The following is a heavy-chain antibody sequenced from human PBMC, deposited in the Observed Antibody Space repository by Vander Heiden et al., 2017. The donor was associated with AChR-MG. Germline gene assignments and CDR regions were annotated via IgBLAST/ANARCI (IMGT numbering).Heavy chain of an antibody. Sequence: VQLVQSGSESKKPGASVKVSCRASGYTFTTYAMNWVRQAPGRGLEWMGWINTNTGNPTYAQGFTGRFVLSLDTSVSKAYLQISSLKAEDTAVYYCARDSSAREAFDPWGQGTLVTVSS. CDR2: INTNTGNP. CDR1: GYTFTTYA. CDR3: ARDSSAREAFDP. V-gene: IGHV7-4-1*02. J-gene: IGHJ5*02. D-gene: IGHD5-18*01.